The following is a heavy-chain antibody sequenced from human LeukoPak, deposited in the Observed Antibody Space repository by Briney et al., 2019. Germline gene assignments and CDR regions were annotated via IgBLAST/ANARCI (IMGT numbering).Heavy chain of an antibody. D-gene: IGHD6-19*01. J-gene: IGHJ3*01. CDR1: GLIVSNNY. V-gene: IGHV3-53*01. Sequence: PGGSLRLSCAASGLIVSNNYMHWVRRAPGKGLEWVAVLHSGGTALYADSVKGRFTVSRDRSRNTMFLEMNSLRAEDTAVYHCARDFPGWDAFDVWGQGTMVTVSS. CDR3: ARDFPGWDAFDV. CDR2: LHSGGTA.